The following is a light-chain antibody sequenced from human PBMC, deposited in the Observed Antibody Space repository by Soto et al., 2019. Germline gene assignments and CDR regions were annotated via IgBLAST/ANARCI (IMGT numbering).Light chain of an antibody. Sequence: EIVMTQSPATLSLSPGERATLSCRASQSVASKLAWHQPKPGQAPRLLIYDASTRPTGTPARFIGSGSGTEFTLTITSLQSEDWAVYYGQQYKNWPPITFGQGTRLDIK. J-gene: IGKJ5*01. V-gene: IGKV3-15*01. CDR1: QSVASK. CDR2: DAS. CDR3: QQYKNWPPIT.